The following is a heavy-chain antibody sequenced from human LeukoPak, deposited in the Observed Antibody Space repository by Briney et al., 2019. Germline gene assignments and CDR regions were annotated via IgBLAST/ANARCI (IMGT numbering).Heavy chain of an antibody. D-gene: IGHD3-22*01. J-gene: IGHJ3*02. CDR2: MNPNSGNT. CDR3: GRDYYDSSGAWSFDI. Sequence: ASVKVSCKASRGTFSSYAISWVRQAPGQGLEWMGWMNPNSGNTGYAQKFQGRVTMTRNTSISTAYMELSSLRSEDTAVYYCGRDYYDSSGAWSFDIWGQGTMVTVS. V-gene: IGHV1-8*02. CDR1: RGTFSSYA.